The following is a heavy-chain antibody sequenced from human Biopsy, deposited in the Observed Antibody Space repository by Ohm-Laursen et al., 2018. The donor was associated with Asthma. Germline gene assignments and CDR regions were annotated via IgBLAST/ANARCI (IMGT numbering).Heavy chain of an antibody. V-gene: IGHV3-30*01. D-gene: IGHD1-1*01. J-gene: IGHJ3*02. CDR2: ISKDASTQ. CDR3: VRDGTDDAFDI. CDR1: GFSFSNFA. Sequence: SLRLSCAASGFSFSNFAIHWVRQAPDKGLEWVGVISKDASTQDYADSVKGRFTMAGDNSKNTLDLQMNSLREEDTAVYYCVRDGTDDAFDIWGQGTVVSVSS.